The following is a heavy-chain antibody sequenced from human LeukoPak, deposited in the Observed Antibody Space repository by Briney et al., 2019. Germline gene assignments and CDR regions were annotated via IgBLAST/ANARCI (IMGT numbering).Heavy chain of an antibody. V-gene: IGHV1-8*01. CDR2: MNPNSGNT. CDR1: GYTFTNYD. CDR3: ARAIAAAGSNWFYP. J-gene: IGHJ5*02. D-gene: IGHD6-13*01. Sequence: ASVKVSCKASGYTFTNYDMNWVRQATGQGLEWMGWMNPNSGNTGYAQKFQGRVTMTRNTSISTAYMELSSLRSEDTAVYYCARAIAAAGSNWFYPWGQGTLVTVSS.